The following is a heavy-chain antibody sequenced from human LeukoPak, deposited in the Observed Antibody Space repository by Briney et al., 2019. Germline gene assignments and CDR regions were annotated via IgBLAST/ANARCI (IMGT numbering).Heavy chain of an antibody. D-gene: IGHD3-9*01. CDR3: ARGRDRQGYYDILTGPISPINDY. V-gene: IGHV1-2*02. CDR1: GYTFTGYC. J-gene: IGHJ4*02. Sequence: ASVKVSCKASGYTFTGYCMHWVRQAPGQGLEWMGWINPNSGGTNYAQKFQGRVTMTRDTSISTAYMELSSLRSEDTAVYYCARGRDRQGYYDILTGPISPINDYWGQGTLVTVSS. CDR2: INPNSGGT.